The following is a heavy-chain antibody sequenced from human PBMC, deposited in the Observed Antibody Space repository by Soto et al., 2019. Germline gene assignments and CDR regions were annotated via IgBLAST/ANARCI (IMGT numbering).Heavy chain of an antibody. J-gene: IGHJ4*02. CDR3: AKVLSSGSYSGALEY. CDR1: GFSITSFA. V-gene: IGHV3-23*01. Sequence: GGSLRLSCVASGFSITSFAMSWVRQAPGKGLEWASAISASGGSTYADSVKGRFTISRDNSKNTLYLQMNSLRVEDTAVYYCAKVLSSGSYSGALEYWGQGALVTVSS. D-gene: IGHD1-26*01. CDR2: ISASGGST.